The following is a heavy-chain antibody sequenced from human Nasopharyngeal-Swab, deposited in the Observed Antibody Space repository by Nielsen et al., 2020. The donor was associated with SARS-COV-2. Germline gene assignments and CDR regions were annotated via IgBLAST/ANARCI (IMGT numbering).Heavy chain of an antibody. CDR2: ISYDGSNK. V-gene: IGHV3-30*18. Sequence: VRQAPGKGLKWVAVISYDGSNKYYADSVKGRFTISRDNSKNTLYLQMNSLRAEDTAVYYCAKGGYSGYDPLGMDVWGQGTTVTVSS. D-gene: IGHD5-12*01. CDR3: AKGGYSGYDPLGMDV. J-gene: IGHJ6*02.